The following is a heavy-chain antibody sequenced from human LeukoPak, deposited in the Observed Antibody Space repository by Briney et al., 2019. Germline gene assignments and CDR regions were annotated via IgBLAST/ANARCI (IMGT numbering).Heavy chain of an antibody. CDR1: GFTFSTFG. CDR3: AKYYYGEAYFDY. Sequence: GGSLRLSCAASGFTFSTFGMSWVRQAPGKGLEWVSSIGDSGGSTYYADSVQGRFTISRDNSKNTLYLQMDSLRAEDTAIYYCAKYYYGEAYFDYWGRGTLVTVSS. D-gene: IGHD4-17*01. CDR2: IGDSGGST. J-gene: IGHJ4*02. V-gene: IGHV3-23*01.